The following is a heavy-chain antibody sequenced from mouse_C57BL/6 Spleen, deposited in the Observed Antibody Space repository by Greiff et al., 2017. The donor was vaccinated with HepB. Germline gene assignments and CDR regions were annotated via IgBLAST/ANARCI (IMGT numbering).Heavy chain of an antibody. J-gene: IGHJ4*01. Sequence: QVQLQQPGAELVKPGASVKLSCKASGYTFTSYWMHWVKQRPGRGLEWIGRIDSNSGGTKYNEKFKSKATLTVDKPSSTAYMQLSSLTSGDSAVYYWSRSQAYYDGSSDYAMDYWGQGTSVTVSS. CDR1: GYTFTSYW. D-gene: IGHD1-1*01. V-gene: IGHV1-72*01. CDR2: IDSNSGGT. CDR3: SRSQAYYDGSSDYAMDY.